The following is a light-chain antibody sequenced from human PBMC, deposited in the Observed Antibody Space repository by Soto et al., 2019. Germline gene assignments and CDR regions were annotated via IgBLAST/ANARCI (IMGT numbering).Light chain of an antibody. V-gene: IGLV2-14*01. CDR1: SSDVRGFNY. Sequence: QSALTQPASVSGSPGQSITISCTGTSSDVRGFNYVSWYQQHPGKTPKLLIYEVRLRPTGVSDRFSGSKSGNTASLTISGLQAEDEADYYCSSYTSSSSGVFGTGTKLTVL. CDR2: EVR. J-gene: IGLJ1*01. CDR3: SSYTSSSSGV.